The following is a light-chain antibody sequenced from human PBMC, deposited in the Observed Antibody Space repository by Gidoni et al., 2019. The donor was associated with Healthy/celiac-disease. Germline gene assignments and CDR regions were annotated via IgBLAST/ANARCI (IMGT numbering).Light chain of an antibody. CDR2: DAS. J-gene: IGKJ4*01. CDR3: QQRSNWPPLT. V-gene: IGKV3-11*01. Sequence: EVALTQSPATLSLSPGERATLSCRASQSVSSYLAWYQQNPGQAPRLLIYDASNRATGIPARFSGSGSGTDFTLTISSLEPEDFAVYYCQQRSNWPPLTFGGGTKVEIK. CDR1: QSVSSY.